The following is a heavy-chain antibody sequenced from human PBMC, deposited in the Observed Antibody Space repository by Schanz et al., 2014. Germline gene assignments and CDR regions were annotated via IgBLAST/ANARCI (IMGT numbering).Heavy chain of an antibody. CDR3: AKSYDTSGYSGFDY. CDR2: IRYNGINE. J-gene: IGHJ4*02. Sequence: VQLVESGGGVVQPGRSLRLSCATSGFTFSSYGMHWVRQAPGKGLEWVAFIRYNGINEYYADSVKGRFTISRDNSKNTLYLQMNSLRTEDTAVYFCAKSYDTSGYSGFDYWGQGTLVTVSS. D-gene: IGHD3-22*01. CDR1: GFTFSSYG. V-gene: IGHV3-30*02.